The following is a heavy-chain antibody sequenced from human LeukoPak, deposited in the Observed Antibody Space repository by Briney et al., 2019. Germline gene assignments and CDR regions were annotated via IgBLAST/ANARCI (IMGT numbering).Heavy chain of an antibody. V-gene: IGHV3-21*01. CDR1: GFTFSSYS. Sequence: GGSLRLSCAASGFTFSSYSMNWVRQAPGKGLEWVSSISSGGNYIYYADSVKGRFTISRDTAKHSLYLQMNSLRAEDTAVHYCARDDPRAQGAYAFDIWGRGTMVTVSS. CDR2: ISSGGNYI. J-gene: IGHJ3*02. D-gene: IGHD4/OR15-4a*01. CDR3: ARDDPRAQGAYAFDI.